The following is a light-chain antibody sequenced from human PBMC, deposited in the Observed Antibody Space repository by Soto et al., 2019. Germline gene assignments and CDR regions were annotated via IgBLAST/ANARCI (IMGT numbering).Light chain of an antibody. CDR3: QVWDSSSAHPV. J-gene: IGLJ3*02. CDR1: NIGSKS. CDR2: DDI. Sequence: SYELTQPPSVSVAPGQTSRITCGGNNIGSKSVHWYQQKPGQAPVLVVYDDIERTAGIPERFSGSNSGNTATLTISRVEAGDEADYYCQVWDSSSAHPVFGGGTKLTVL. V-gene: IGLV3-21*02.